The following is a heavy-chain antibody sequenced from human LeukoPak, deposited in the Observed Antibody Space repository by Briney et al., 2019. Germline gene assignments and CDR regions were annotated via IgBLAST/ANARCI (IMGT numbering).Heavy chain of an antibody. J-gene: IGHJ4*02. CDR2: IIPIFGTA. V-gene: IGHV1-69*13. CDR3: ARAGFPPGERGSKYYFDY. D-gene: IGHD1-26*01. Sequence: GASVNVSCKASGGTFSSYAISWVRQAPGQGLEWMGGIIPIFGTANYAQKFQGRVTITADESTSTAYMELSSLRSEDTAVYYCARAGFPPGERGSKYYFDYWGQGTLVTVSS. CDR1: GGTFSSYA.